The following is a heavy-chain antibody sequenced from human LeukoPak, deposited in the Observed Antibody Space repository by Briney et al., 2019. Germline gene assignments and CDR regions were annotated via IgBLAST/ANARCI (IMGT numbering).Heavy chain of an antibody. CDR3: TRYNNDHFDY. CDR2: IAYDGSRA. Sequence: GGSLRLSCAVSGFTFGGYGMHWFRQTPGKGLEWVAVIAYDGSRAFYADSVKGRITISRDNSKNTMSVQMDDLRAEDTAVYYCTRYNNDHFDYWGQGTLVTVSS. V-gene: IGHV3-33*01. J-gene: IGHJ4*02. D-gene: IGHD1-14*01. CDR1: GFTFGGYG.